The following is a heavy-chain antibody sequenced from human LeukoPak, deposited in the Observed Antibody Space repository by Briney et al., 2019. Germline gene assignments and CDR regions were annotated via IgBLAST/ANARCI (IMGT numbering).Heavy chain of an antibody. D-gene: IGHD6-13*01. V-gene: IGHV3-48*04. CDR1: GFTFSSYS. J-gene: IGHJ4*02. Sequence: QPGGSLRLSCAGSGFTFSSYSMNWVRQAPGKGLEWLSYISSSSTTVYYADSVKGRFTISRDNAKSSLYLEMNSLRAEDTAVYYRAREGGLGSSLHWGQGTLVTVS. CDR2: ISSSSTTV. CDR3: AREGGLGSSLH.